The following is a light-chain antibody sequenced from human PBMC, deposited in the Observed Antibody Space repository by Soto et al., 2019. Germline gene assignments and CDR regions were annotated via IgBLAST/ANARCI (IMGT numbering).Light chain of an antibody. Sequence: DIQRTESPSSLSASVGDRVTITCRASQSISSYLNWYQQKPGKAPKLLIYAASSLQSGVPSRFSGSVSGTDCTITISSLKPEDGSTYYCQQSYSTPLTFGGGTKVDIK. CDR2: AAS. CDR1: QSISSY. V-gene: IGKV1-39*01. CDR3: QQSYSTPLT. J-gene: IGKJ4*01.